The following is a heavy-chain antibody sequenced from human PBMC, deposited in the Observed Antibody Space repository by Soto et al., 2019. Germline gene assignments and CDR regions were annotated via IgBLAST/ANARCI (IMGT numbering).Heavy chain of an antibody. Sequence: SETLSLTCTVSGGSISSGGYYWSWIRQHPGKGLEWIGYIYYSGSTYYNPSLKSRVTISVDTSKNQFSLKLSSVTAADTAVYYCARGLSQVCRDGYNCPHYYYYGMDVWGQGTTVTVSS. J-gene: IGHJ6*02. V-gene: IGHV4-31*03. CDR2: IYYSGST. D-gene: IGHD5-12*01. CDR3: ARGLSQVCRDGYNCPHYYYYGMDV. CDR1: GGSISSGGYY.